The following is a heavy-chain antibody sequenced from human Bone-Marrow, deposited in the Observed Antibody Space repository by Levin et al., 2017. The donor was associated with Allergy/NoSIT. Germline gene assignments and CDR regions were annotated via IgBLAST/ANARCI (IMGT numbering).Heavy chain of an antibody. J-gene: IGHJ4*02. CDR1: GFTFSSYA. D-gene: IGHD3-10*01. Sequence: GGSLRLSCAASGFTFSSYAMHWVRQAPGKGLEWVAVISYDGSNKYYADSVKGRFTISRDNSKNTLYLQMNSLRAEDTAVYYCARDPMVRGLTNYFDYWGQGTLVTVSS. CDR2: ISYDGSNK. CDR3: ARDPMVRGLTNYFDY. V-gene: IGHV3-30-3*01.